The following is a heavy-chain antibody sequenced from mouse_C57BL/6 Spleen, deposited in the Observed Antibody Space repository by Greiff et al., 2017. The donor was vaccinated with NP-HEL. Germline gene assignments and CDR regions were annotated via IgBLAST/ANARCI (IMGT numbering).Heavy chain of an antibody. V-gene: IGHV5-6*01. CDR3: ARHQTGHYFDY. D-gene: IGHD4-1*01. CDR1: GFTFSSYG. Sequence: EVQGVESGGDLVKPGGSLKLSCAASGFTFSSYGMSWVRQTPDKRLEWVATISSGGSYTYYPDSVKGRFTISRDNAKNTLYLQMISLKSEDTAMYYCARHQTGHYFDYWGQGTTLTVSS. CDR2: ISSGGSYT. J-gene: IGHJ2*01.